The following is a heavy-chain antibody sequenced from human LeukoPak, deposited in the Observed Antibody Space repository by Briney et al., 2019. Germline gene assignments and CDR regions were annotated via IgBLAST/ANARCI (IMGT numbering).Heavy chain of an antibody. V-gene: IGHV4-34*01. Sequence: SETLSLTCAVYGGSFSGYYWSWIRQPPGKGLEWIGEINHSGSTNYNPSLKSRVTISVDTSKNQFSLKLSSMTAADTAVCYCARLVKKFGNRRGFDYWGQGTLVTVSS. J-gene: IGHJ4*02. CDR3: ARLVKKFGNRRGFDY. D-gene: IGHD3-9*01. CDR1: GGSFSGYY. CDR2: INHSGST.